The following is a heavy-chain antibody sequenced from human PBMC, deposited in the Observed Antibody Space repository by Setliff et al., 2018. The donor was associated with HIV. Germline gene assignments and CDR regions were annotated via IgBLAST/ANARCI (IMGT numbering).Heavy chain of an antibody. CDR3: ARDNLYYNLYDGSPVYGMDV. J-gene: IGHJ6*02. Sequence: GGSLRLSCAASGFTFRNYKFNWVRQAPGRGLEWVSSISIGSGGAIDYADSVQGRFTISRDNSKNSLYLQINGLRVEDTGVYYCARDNLYYNLYDGSPVYGMDVWGQGTTVTVSS. CDR2: ISIGSGGAI. V-gene: IGHV3-21*01. CDR1: GFTFRNYK. D-gene: IGHD3-3*01.